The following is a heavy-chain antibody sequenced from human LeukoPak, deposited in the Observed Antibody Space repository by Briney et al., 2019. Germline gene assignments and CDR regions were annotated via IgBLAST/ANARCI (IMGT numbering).Heavy chain of an antibody. CDR3: ARPLAAGTNDAFDI. D-gene: IGHD6-13*01. J-gene: IGHJ3*02. V-gene: IGHV4-59*01. CDR1: GGSISSYY. CDR2: IYYSGST. Sequence: SETLSLTCTVSGGSISSYYWSWIRQPPGKGLEWIGYIYYSGSTNYNPSLKSRVTISVDTSKNQFSLKLSSVTAADTAVYYCARPLAAGTNDAFDIWGQGTMVTVSS.